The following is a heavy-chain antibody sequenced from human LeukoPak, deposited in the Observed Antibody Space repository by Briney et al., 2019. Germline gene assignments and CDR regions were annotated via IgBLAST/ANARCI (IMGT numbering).Heavy chain of an antibody. J-gene: IGHJ3*02. D-gene: IGHD6-6*01. CDR1: GYRFSSYW. CDR2: IYPGDSDT. CDR3: ARRSSSPNVYAFDI. Sequence: GGSLKISCKGSGYRFSSYWIGWVRQMPGKGLEWMGIIYPGDSDTRYSPSFQGQVTISADKSISTAYLQWSSLKASDTAMYYCARRSSSPNVYAFDIWGQGTMVTVSS. V-gene: IGHV5-51*01.